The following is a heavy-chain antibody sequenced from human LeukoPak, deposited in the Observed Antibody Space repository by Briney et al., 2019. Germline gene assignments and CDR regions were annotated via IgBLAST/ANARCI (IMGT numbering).Heavy chain of an antibody. CDR3: ARDIGGSYSFDY. J-gene: IGHJ4*02. CDR2: TYYRSKWYN. V-gene: IGHV6-1*01. D-gene: IGHD1-26*01. CDR1: GDSVSGSPAV. Sequence: SQTLSLTCAISGDSVSGSPAVWNWIRQSPSRGLEWLGRTYYRSKWYNDYAVSVKSRITINPDTSKNQFSLQLNSVTPEDTAVYYCARDIGGSYSFDYWGQGTLVTVSS.